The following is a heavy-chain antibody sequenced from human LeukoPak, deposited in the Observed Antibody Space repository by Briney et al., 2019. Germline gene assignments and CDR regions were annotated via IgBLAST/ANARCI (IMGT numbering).Heavy chain of an antibody. CDR2: VNGDGTST. CDR3: VRSCSSGSCYGYKDY. V-gene: IGHV3-74*01. CDR1: GFTFSSYW. D-gene: IGHD2-2*01. J-gene: IGHJ4*02. Sequence: GGSLRLSCATSGFTFSSYWMHWVRQVPGKGLVWVSRVNGDGTSTSYADSVQGRFTISRDNAKNTLYLYMNSLRGDDTAIYFRVRSCSSGSCYGYKDYWGQGTLVTVSS.